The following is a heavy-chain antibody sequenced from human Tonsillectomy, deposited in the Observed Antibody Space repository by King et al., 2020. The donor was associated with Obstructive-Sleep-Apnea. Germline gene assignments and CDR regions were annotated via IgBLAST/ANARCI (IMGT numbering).Heavy chain of an antibody. CDR2: MYFSGNT. V-gene: IGHV4-59*08. J-gene: IGHJ4*02. Sequence: VQLQESGPGLVKPSETLSLTCSVSVDSISNYYWSWIRQPPGKGLEWIGYMYFSGNTNYNPSLKSRVSISVHTSKIQFSLGLSSVTAADTAVYYCARHRGLADSGGYGDYFDYWGQGTLVTVSS. CDR1: VDSISNYY. CDR3: ARHRGLADSGGYGDYFDY. D-gene: IGHD5-12*01.